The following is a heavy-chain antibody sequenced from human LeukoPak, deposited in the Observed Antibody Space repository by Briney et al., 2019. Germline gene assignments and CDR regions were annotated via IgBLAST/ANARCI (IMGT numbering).Heavy chain of an antibody. CDR2: ISDRGGST. V-gene: IGHV3-23*01. CDR1: GFTFSSYA. CDR3: AKGANYYDSSGYYLMAFDY. Sequence: GGSLRLSCAASGFTFSSYAMTWVRQAPGKGLEWVSAISDRGGSTYYADSVKGRFTISRDNSKNTLYLQMSSLRAEDTAVYYCAKGANYYDSSGYYLMAFDYWGQGTLVTVFS. J-gene: IGHJ4*02. D-gene: IGHD3-22*01.